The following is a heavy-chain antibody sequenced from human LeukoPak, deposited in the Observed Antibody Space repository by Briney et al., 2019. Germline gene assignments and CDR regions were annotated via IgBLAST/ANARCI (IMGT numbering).Heavy chain of an antibody. Sequence: PSETLSLTCTVSGGSISSHHWSWIRQPPGKGQEWIGYIFYTGSTNYNPSRNSRVTISVDTLKNQFSLKLNSVTAADTAVYYCARGSNWFDPWGQGTLVTVSS. J-gene: IGHJ5*02. V-gene: IGHV4-59*11. CDR1: GGSISSHH. CDR3: ARGSNWFDP. CDR2: IFYTGST.